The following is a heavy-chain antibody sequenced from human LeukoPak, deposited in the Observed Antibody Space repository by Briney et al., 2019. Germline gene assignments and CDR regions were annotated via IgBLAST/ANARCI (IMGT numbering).Heavy chain of an antibody. CDR2: INGDGSST. CDR1: GFTFSSYW. J-gene: IGHJ3*02. V-gene: IGHV3-74*01. Sequence: GGSLRLSCAASGFTFSSYWMRWVRQAPGKGLVWVSRINGDGSSTRYADSVKGRFTISRDNAKNTLYLQMNSLRAEDTAVFYCARPRDAFDIWGQGTMVTVSS. CDR3: ARPRDAFDI.